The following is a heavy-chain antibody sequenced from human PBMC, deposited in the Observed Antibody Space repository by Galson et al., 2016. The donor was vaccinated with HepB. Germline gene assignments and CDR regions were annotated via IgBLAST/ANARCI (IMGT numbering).Heavy chain of an antibody. CDR3: TADLPDSGAYAHDY. D-gene: IGHD4-17*01. CDR2: ISGSGGGT. Sequence: SLRLSCAASGFTFTTSAMSWVRQAPGKGLEWVSAISGSGGGTFYADSVKGRFTISRDNSKNTLFLQMHSLRVEDTAVYYCTADLPDSGAYAHDYWGQGTLVTVSS. V-gene: IGHV3-23*01. J-gene: IGHJ4*02. CDR1: GFTFTTSA.